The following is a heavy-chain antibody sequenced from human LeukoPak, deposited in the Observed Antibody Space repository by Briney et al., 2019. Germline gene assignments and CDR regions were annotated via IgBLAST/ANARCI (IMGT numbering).Heavy chain of an antibody. D-gene: IGHD3-3*01. CDR2: INTTGST. V-gene: IGHV4-4*09. CDR1: GGSISSYY. Sequence: SETLSLTCTVSGGSISSYYWSWIRQPPGKGLEWIGYINTTGSTNYNPSLSGRVTISVDTSKNQFSLKLTSVTAADTAVYYCARASYYDPPRAYYYYMDVWGKGTTVTVSS. J-gene: IGHJ6*03. CDR3: ARASYYDPPRAYYYYMDV.